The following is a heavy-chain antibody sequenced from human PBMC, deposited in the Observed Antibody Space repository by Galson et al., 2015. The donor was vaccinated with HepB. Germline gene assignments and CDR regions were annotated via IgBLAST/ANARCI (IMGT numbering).Heavy chain of an antibody. J-gene: IGHJ4*02. Sequence: SLRLSCAASGFTFSSYGMHWVRRAPGKGLEWVAVISYDGSNKYYADSVKGRFTISRDNSKNTLYLQMNSLRAEDTAVYYCAKEVWAPGYFDYWGQGTLVTVSS. CDR2: ISYDGSNK. D-gene: IGHD3-16*01. CDR1: GFTFSSYG. CDR3: AKEVWAPGYFDY. V-gene: IGHV3-30*18.